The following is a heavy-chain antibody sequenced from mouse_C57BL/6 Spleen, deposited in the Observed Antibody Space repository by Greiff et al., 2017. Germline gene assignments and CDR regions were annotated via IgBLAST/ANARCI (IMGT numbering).Heavy chain of an antibody. D-gene: IGHD2-1*01. CDR3: ARDGYGNYFDY. Sequence: DVQLQESGPGLVKPSPSLSLTCSVTGYSITSGYYWNWIRQFPGNKLEWMGYISYDGSNNYNPSLKDRISITRDTSKNQFFLQLNSLTTEDTASYYCARDGYGNYFDYWGQGTTLTVSS. J-gene: IGHJ2*01. CDR2: ISYDGSN. CDR1: GYSITSGYY. V-gene: IGHV3-6*01.